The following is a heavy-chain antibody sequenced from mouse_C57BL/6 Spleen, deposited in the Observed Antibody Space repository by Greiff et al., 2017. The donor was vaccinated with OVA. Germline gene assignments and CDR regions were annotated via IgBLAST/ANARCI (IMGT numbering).Heavy chain of an antibody. CDR1: GYTFTSSW. CDR2: IHPSVSDT. Sequence: QLQQPGAELVKPGASVNVSCKASGYTFTSSWMHWVKQRPGQGLEWIGRIHPSVSDTNYNQKFKGKATLTVDKSSSTAYMQRSSLTTEDSAVYYCATITTGVATRFDYWGQGTTLTVSS. V-gene: IGHV1-74*01. J-gene: IGHJ2*01. CDR3: ATITTGVATRFDY. D-gene: IGHD1-1*01.